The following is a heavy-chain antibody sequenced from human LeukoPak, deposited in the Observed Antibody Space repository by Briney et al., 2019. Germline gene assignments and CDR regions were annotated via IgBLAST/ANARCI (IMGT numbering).Heavy chain of an antibody. Sequence: ASVKVSCKASGYTFTSYYMHWVRQAPGQGHEWMGIINPSGGSTSYAQKFQGRVTMTRDTSTSTVYMELSSLRSEDTAVYYCARVNGPPWYYDYWGQGTLVTVSS. CDR3: ARVNGPPWYYDY. CDR2: INPSGGST. V-gene: IGHV1-46*01. J-gene: IGHJ4*02. CDR1: GYTFTSYY. D-gene: IGHD2-8*01.